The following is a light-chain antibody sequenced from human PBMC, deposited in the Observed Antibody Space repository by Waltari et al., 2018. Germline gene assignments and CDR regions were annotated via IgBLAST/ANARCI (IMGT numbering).Light chain of an antibody. J-gene: IGKJ4*01. CDR1: QSVSTF. V-gene: IGKV3-11*01. CDR3: QQRRNWPT. Sequence: EIVLTQSPATLSLSPGERATLSCRASQSVSTFLAWYQQKPGQSPMLLIYDVSFRATGIPIRFSGSGSETDFTLTISSLEPEDFAVYYCQQRRNWPTFGGGTKVEVK. CDR2: DVS.